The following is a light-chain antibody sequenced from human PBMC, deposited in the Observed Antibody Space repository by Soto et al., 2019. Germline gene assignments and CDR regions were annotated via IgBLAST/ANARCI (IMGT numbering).Light chain of an antibody. CDR1: QSVSSSY. CDR3: QQYGSSPPQT. Sequence: EIVLTQSPGTLSLSPGERATLSCRASQSVSSSYLAWYQQKPGKAPRLLIYGASSRATGIPDRFSGSGSGTDFTLTISRLEPEDFAVYYCQQYGSSPPQTFGPGTKVEIK. CDR2: GAS. J-gene: IGKJ1*01. V-gene: IGKV3-20*01.